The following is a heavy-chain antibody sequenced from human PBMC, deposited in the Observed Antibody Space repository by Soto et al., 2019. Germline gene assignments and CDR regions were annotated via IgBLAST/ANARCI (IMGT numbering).Heavy chain of an antibody. CDR3: ARPRGRITIFGVVTYAFDI. J-gene: IGHJ3*02. D-gene: IGHD3-3*01. CDR1: GYTFTSYD. CDR2: MNPNSGNT. V-gene: IGHV1-8*01. Sequence: ASVKVSCKASGYTFTSYDINWVRQATGQGLEWMGWMNPNSGNTGYAQKFQGRVTMTRNTSISTAYMELSSLRSEDTAVYYCARPRGRITIFGVVTYAFDIWGQGTMVTVS.